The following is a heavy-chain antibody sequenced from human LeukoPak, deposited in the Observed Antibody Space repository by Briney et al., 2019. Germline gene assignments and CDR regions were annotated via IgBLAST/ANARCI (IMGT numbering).Heavy chain of an antibody. CDR2: IYSGGYT. V-gene: IGHV3-53*01. J-gene: IGHJ4*02. Sequence: GGSLRLSCAASGFTISSNYMSWVRQGPGKGLEWVSLIYSGGYTYYADSVKGRFTISRDNSKNTLYLQMNSLRGEDTAVYYCARQRYYYDSSGPYFDYWGQGTLVSVSS. CDR1: GFTISSNY. CDR3: ARQRYYYDSSGPYFDY. D-gene: IGHD3-22*01.